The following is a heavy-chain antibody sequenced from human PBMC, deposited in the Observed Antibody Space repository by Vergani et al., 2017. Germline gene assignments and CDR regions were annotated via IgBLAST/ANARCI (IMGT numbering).Heavy chain of an antibody. CDR3: ARVRPRXHDYGVLWLGTPYGMDV. Sequence: QVQLVQSGAEVKKPGASVKVSCKASGYTFTGYYMPWVRQAPGQGLEWMGWINPNSGGTNYAQKFQGRVTMTRDTSISTAYMELSRLRSDDTAVYYCARVRPRXHDYGVLWLGTPYGMDVWGQGTTVTVSS. V-gene: IGHV1-2*02. CDR1: GYTFTGYY. J-gene: IGHJ6*02. D-gene: IGHD4-17*01. CDR2: INPNSGGT.